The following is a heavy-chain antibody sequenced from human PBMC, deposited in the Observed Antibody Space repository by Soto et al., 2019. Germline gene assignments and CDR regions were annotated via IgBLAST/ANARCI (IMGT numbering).Heavy chain of an antibody. V-gene: IGHV2-5*02. Sequence: QITLKQSGPTLVKPTQTLTLTYTFSGFSLSTDEVGVGWIRQPPGKALEWLALIYWDDDQRYSPSLKTRLTITKDTSKNQVVLTMTNMDPVDTATYYCAHAYGGTSWPNDAFDVWGQGTVVTVSS. CDR1: GFSLSTDEVG. CDR2: IYWDDDQ. J-gene: IGHJ3*01. D-gene: IGHD2-2*01. CDR3: AHAYGGTSWPNDAFDV.